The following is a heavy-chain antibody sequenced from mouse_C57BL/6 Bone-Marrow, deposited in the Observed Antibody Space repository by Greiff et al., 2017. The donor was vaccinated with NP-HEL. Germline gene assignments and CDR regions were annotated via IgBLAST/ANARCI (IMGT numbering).Heavy chain of an antibody. V-gene: IGHV1-55*01. CDR1: GYTFTSYW. CDR2: IYPGCGST. D-gene: IGHD2-2*01. CDR3: AYGLFAY. J-gene: IGHJ3*01. Sequence: QVQLQQPGAELVKPGASVKMSCKVSGYTFTSYWITWVKLSPGQGLERIGDIYPGCGSTNYNEKFKSNAILTVDTSSSTAYMQLSSLTAEESAVYYCAYGLFAYWGQVTRVTVSA.